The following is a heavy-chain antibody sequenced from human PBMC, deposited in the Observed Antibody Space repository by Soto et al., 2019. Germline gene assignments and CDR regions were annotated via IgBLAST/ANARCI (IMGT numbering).Heavy chain of an antibody. J-gene: IGHJ4*02. V-gene: IGHV3-30-3*01. CDR3: ARDRVVVKATPGYCFAY. D-gene: IGHD3-22*01. CDR2: ISYDGGDK. Sequence: QVQLVESGGGVAQPGRSLRISCAASGFTFSTYTMHWVRQAPGKGLEWVALISYDGGDKFYADSVKGRFTLSRDTSQNTVFLQMNSLRPEDTAIYYCARDRVVVKATPGYCFAYWGQGTVVTVSS. CDR1: GFTFSTYT.